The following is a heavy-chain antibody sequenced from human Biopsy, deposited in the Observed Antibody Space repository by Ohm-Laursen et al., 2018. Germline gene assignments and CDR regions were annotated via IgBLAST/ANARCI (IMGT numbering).Heavy chain of an antibody. CDR1: GGPIDSYY. D-gene: IGHD5-24*01. Sequence: SQTLSLTCTGSGGPIDSYYWSWIRQPPGKALEWIGYIYFTGRTIYNPSVKRRLTMSVNASKKQFSLRLNSGTAADTAVYYCASAGYNPDLNFDLWGRGTRVTVSS. CDR3: ASAGYNPDLNFDL. CDR2: IYFTGRT. V-gene: IGHV4-59*12. J-gene: IGHJ2*01.